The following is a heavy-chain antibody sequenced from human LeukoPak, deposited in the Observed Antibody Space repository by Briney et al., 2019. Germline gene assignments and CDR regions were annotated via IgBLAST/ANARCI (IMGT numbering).Heavy chain of an antibody. Sequence: GGSLRLSCAASGFTVSSKYMSWVRQAPGKGLEWVSVIYSDGSTYYADSVKGRFTISRDNAKNSLYLQMNSLRAEDTALYYCAKDIIGGHQLLAFSLWGQGTLVTVSS. CDR1: GFTVSSKY. CDR3: AKDIIGGHQLLAFSL. CDR2: IYSDGST. D-gene: IGHD2-2*01. V-gene: IGHV3-53*05. J-gene: IGHJ4*02.